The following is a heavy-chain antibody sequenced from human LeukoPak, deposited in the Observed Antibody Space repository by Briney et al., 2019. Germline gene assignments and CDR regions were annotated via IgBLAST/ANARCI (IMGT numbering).Heavy chain of an antibody. D-gene: IGHD2-2*01. V-gene: IGHV4-59*01. CDR3: ARYATGRYFDL. CDR2: IYYNGDT. CDR1: GDSIGSYY. J-gene: IGHJ2*01. Sequence: PSETLSLTCPMSGDSIGSYYWSWIRQSPGQGLVWIAYIYYNGDTNYNPSFANRVTISVDTSKKQFSLNVTSVIAADTAVYYCARYATGRYFDLWGRGTLVTVSS.